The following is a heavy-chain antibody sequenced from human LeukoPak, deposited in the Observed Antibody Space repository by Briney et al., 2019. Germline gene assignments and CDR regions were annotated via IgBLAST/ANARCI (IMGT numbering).Heavy chain of an antibody. J-gene: IGHJ4*02. CDR1: GYTFTGYY. Sequence: ASVKVSCKASGYTFTGYYMRWVRQAPGQGLEWMGWINPNSGGTNYAQKFQGWVTMTRDTSISTAYMELSRLRSDDTAVYYCARDYITMVRGVNAPGYWGQGTLVTVSS. CDR3: ARDYITMVRGVNAPGY. V-gene: IGHV1-2*04. CDR2: INPNSGGT. D-gene: IGHD3-10*01.